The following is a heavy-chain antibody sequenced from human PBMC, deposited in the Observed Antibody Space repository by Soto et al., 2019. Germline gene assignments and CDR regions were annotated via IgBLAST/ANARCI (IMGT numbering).Heavy chain of an antibody. CDR1: GYSFTNYW. CDR2: IDPSDSYT. D-gene: IGHD2-15*01. J-gene: IGHJ6*02. V-gene: IGHV5-10-1*01. CDR3: ARQLGSCYSCYSGMDV. Sequence: GESLKISCKGSGYSFTNYWITWVRQMPGKGLEWMGRIDPSDSYTNYSPSFQGHVTMSADKSLSTAYLQWSSLQASDTAMYYCARQLGSCYSCYSGMDVWGQGPTVTVSS.